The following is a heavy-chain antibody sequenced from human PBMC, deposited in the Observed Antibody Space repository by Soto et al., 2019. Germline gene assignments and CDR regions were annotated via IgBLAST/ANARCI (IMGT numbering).Heavy chain of an antibody. J-gene: IGHJ5*02. CDR1: GDAISSNTNY. D-gene: IGHD5-18*01. CDR2: ISYSGTT. CDR3: ARGRGYSYGLDP. Sequence: PSETLSLTCTISGDAISSNTNYRSWIHQPPGEGLEWIGFISYSGTTSYSPSLKSRVAISLDTSKNQFSLSLSSVTATDTAVYYCARGRGYSYGLDPWGQGTLVTVS. V-gene: IGHV4-30-4*01.